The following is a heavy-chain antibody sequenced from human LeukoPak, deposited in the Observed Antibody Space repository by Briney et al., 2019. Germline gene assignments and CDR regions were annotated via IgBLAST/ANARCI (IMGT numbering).Heavy chain of an antibody. CDR2: IIPIFGTA. Sequence: GASVKVSCKASGGTFSSYAISWVRQAPGQGPEWMGGIIPIFGTANYAQKFQGRVTITADESTSTAYMELSSLRSEDTAVYYCARVPRFLEWLLEAFDIWGQGTMVTVSS. V-gene: IGHV1-69*13. J-gene: IGHJ3*02. D-gene: IGHD3-3*01. CDR1: GGTFSSYA. CDR3: ARVPRFLEWLLEAFDI.